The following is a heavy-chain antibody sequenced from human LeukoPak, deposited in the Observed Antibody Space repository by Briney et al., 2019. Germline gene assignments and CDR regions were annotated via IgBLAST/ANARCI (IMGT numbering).Heavy chain of an antibody. V-gene: IGHV3-53*01. J-gene: IGHJ4*02. CDR1: GFTVITND. CDR3: ARGVEPLAANTLAY. Sequence: GGSLRLSCAASGFTVITNDMTWVRQAPGKGLEWASVLYSDGNTKYADSVQGRFTISRDNSKNTLYLEMNSLSPDDTAVYYCARGVEPLAANTLAYWGQGTLVTVSS. CDR2: LYSDGNT. D-gene: IGHD1-14*01.